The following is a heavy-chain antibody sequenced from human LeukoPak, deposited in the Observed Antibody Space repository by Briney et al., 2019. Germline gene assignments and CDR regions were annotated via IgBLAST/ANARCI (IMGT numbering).Heavy chain of an antibody. V-gene: IGHV3-33*01. D-gene: IGHD2-15*01. CDR2: IWYDGSNK. CDR3: ARELTLRWLDP. CDR1: GFTFSSYG. J-gene: IGHJ5*02. Sequence: GSLRLSCAASGFTFSSYGMHRVRQAPGKGLEWVAVIWYDGSNKYYADSVKGRFTISRDNSKNTLYLQMNSLRAEDTAVYYCARELTLRWLDPWGQGTLVTVSS.